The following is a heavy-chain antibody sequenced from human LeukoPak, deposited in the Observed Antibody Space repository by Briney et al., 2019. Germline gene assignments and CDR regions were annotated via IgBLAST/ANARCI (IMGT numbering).Heavy chain of an antibody. CDR1: GYTFTDYD. J-gene: IGHJ6*02. CDR3: VRGVVDV. V-gene: IGHV1-8*01. Sequence: ASVKVSCKASGYTFTDYDIYWVRQGPGQGLEWMRWMNPNRGDTGYSQKFQGRVTMTRDTSIRTAYMELSDLTSEDTALYYCVRGVVDVWGQGTTVTVSS. CDR2: MNPNRGDT.